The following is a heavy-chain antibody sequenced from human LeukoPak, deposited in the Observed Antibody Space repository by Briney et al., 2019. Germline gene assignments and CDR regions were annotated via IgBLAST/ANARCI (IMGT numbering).Heavy chain of an antibody. J-gene: IGHJ3*02. CDR2: INQDGSEK. D-gene: IGHD3-16*01. CDR3: ARDGVNWGRDI. Sequence: GGSLRLSYAASGFTFSTYWMTWVRQGPGKGLEWVANINQDGSEKYYVDSVKGRFTISRDNAKNSLHLQMNSWRAEDTAVYYCARDGVNWGRDIWGQGTMVTVSS. V-gene: IGHV3-7*01. CDR1: GFTFSTYW.